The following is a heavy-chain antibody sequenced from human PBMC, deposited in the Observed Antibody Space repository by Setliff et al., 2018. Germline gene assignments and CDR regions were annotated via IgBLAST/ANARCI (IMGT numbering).Heavy chain of an antibody. D-gene: IGHD2-8*02. CDR1: GGSFSGYY. CDR3: TVYNTGSSKGHY. Sequence: PSETLSLTCAVYGGSFSGYYWSWIRQPPGKGLEWIGEINHSGSTNYNPSLKSRVTISVDTSKNQFSLKLSSVTAADTALYYCTVYNTGSSKGHYWGQGTPVTVYS. V-gene: IGHV4-34*01. CDR2: INHSGST. J-gene: IGHJ4*02.